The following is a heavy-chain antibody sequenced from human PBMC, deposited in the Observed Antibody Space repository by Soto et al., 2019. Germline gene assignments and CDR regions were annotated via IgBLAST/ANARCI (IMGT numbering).Heavy chain of an antibody. CDR3: ARQITIVNPFDY. CDR2: IIPIFGTA. V-gene: IGHV1-69*12. J-gene: IGHJ4*02. D-gene: IGHD3-3*01. Sequence: QVQLVQSGAEVKKPGSSVKVSCKASGGTFSTYVISWVRQAPGQGLEWMGGIIPIFGTANYAQKFEGRVTSSADESTSTAYMELSSLRSEDTAVYYCARQITIVNPFDYWGQGTLVTVSS. CDR1: GGTFSTYV.